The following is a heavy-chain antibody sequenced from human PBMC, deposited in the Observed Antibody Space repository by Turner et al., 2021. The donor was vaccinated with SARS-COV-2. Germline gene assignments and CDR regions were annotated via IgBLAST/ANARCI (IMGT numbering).Heavy chain of an antibody. CDR2: ISYDGSNK. V-gene: IGHV3-30*18. D-gene: IGHD3-3*01. CDR3: AKDDNYDFWTGYYMC. J-gene: IGHJ4*02. Sequence: QVQLVESGGGVVQPGRSLRLSCAASGFTFSSYGMHWVRQAPGKGLEWVAVISYDGSNKYYADSVKGRFTIARDNSKNTLYLQMNSLRAEDTAVYYCAKDDNYDFWTGYYMCWGQGTLVTVSS. CDR1: GFTFSSYG.